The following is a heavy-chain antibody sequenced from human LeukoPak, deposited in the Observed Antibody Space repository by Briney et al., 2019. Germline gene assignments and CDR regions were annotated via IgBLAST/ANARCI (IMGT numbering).Heavy chain of an antibody. CDR1: GFTFSSYE. D-gene: IGHD3-16*01. V-gene: IGHV3-48*03. CDR3: ARDLGVYDYVWGSSDY. Sequence: GGSLRLSCAASGFTFSSYEMNWVRQAPGKGLEWVSYISSSGSTIYYADSVKGRFTISRDNAKNSLYLQMNSPRAEDTAFYYFARDLGVYDYVWGSSDYWGQGTLVTVSS. J-gene: IGHJ4*02. CDR2: ISSSGSTI.